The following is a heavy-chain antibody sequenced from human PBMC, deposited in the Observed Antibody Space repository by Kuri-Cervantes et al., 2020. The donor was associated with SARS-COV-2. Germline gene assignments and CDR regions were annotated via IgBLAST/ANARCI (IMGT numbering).Heavy chain of an antibody. J-gene: IGHJ4*02. CDR1: GRSLISGGYY. CDR2: IYHTGKT. D-gene: IGHD1-1*01. V-gene: IGHV4-31*02. CDR3: ERDGHINWNYIDV. Sequence: SCNVSGRSLISGGYYWTWIRQHPGKGLEWMMYIYHTGKTYYNPSLENRITMSIETSKNQFSRKLTSVTAAATAIYYCERDGHINWNYIDVWGQGTLVTVSS.